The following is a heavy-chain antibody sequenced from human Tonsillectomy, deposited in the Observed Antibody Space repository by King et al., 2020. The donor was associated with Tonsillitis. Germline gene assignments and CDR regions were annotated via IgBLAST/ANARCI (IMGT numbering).Heavy chain of an antibody. D-gene: IGHD3-10*01. CDR1: GFTFSSYG. Sequence: VQLVESGGGVVQPGRSLRLSCAASGFTFSSYGMHWVRQAPGKGLEWVAVISYDGSNKYYADSVKGRFTISRDNSKNTLYLQMNSLRAEDTAVYYCAKDSFGSGSPTFAYWGKGTLVTVSS. CDR3: AKDSFGSGSPTFAY. V-gene: IGHV3-30*18. J-gene: IGHJ4*02. CDR2: ISYDGSNK.